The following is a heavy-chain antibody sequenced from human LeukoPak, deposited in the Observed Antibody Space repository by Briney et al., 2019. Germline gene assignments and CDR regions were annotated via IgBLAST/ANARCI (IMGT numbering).Heavy chain of an antibody. Sequence: GASVKVSCKVSGYTLTELSMHWVRQAPGKGLEWMGGFDPEDGETIYAQKFQGRVTMTEDTSTDTAYMELSSLRSEDTAVYYCATGGGMMGATWGDWFDPWGQGTLVTVSS. CDR1: GYTLTELS. CDR3: ATGGGMMGATWGDWFDP. V-gene: IGHV1-24*01. J-gene: IGHJ5*02. D-gene: IGHD1-26*01. CDR2: FDPEDGET.